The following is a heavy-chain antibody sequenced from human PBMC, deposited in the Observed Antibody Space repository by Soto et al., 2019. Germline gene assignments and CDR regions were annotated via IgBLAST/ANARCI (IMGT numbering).Heavy chain of an antibody. Sequence: SETLSLTCTVSGGSISSYYWSWIRQPPGKGLEWIGYIYYSGSTNYNPSLKSRVTISVDTSKNQFSLKLSSVTAADTAVYYCAGTHPVPDIVATRPFDYWGKGILVTVSS. CDR2: IYYSGST. CDR1: GGSISSYY. CDR3: AGTHPVPDIVATRPFDY. V-gene: IGHV4-59*01. D-gene: IGHD5-12*01. J-gene: IGHJ4*02.